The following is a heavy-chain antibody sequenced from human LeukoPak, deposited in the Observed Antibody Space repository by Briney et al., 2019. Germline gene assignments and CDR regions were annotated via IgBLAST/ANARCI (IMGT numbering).Heavy chain of an antibody. CDR1: GFTFSSYN. J-gene: IGHJ3*02. D-gene: IGHD5-18*01. CDR2: IKSDGSNI. CDR3: ARGSIVPYSYGYSAAFDT. V-gene: IGHV3-74*01. Sequence: GGSLRPSCAASGFTFSSYNMNWVRQAPGKGLVWVSRIKSDGSNILYGDSVKGRFTISRDNAKNSLYLQMNSLRAEDTAVYYCARGSIVPYSYGYSAAFDTWGQGTMVTVSS.